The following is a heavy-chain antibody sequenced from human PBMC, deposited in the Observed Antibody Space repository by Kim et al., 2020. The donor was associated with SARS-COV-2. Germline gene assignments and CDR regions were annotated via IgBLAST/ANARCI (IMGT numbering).Heavy chain of an antibody. CDR2: TRDKANSYTT. CDR3: ARRPVGAYWYVDL. D-gene: IGHD1-26*01. Sequence: GGSLRLSCAASGFTFSDHYMDWVRQAPRKGLEWVGRTRDKANSYTTEYAASVKGRFTISRDDSKNALYLQMKSLKTEDTAVYYCARRPVGAYWYVDLWGRGTLVTVSS. J-gene: IGHJ2*01. CDR1: GFTFSDHY. V-gene: IGHV3-72*01.